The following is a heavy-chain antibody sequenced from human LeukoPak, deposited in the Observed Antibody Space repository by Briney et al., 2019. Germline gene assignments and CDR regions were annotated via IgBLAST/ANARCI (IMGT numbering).Heavy chain of an antibody. CDR3: ERSVSREGHNFIAYYFDY. Sequence: SETLSLTCAVYGESFSDYYWTWIRQPPGKGLEWIGEIEDSGSTNSNPSLKSRVTLSVDTSKSQFSLRLNSVTAADTAVYFCERSVSREGHNFIAYYFDYWSQGTLVTVSS. D-gene: IGHD5-24*01. J-gene: IGHJ4*02. CDR2: IEDSGST. CDR1: GESFSDYY. V-gene: IGHV4-34*01.